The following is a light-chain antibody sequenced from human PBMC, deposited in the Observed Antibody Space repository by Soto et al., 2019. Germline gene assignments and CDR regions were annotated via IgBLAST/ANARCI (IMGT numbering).Light chain of an antibody. CDR2: GAS. J-gene: IGKJ4*01. CDR3: QQYASSPLT. CDR1: QNVGRNY. Sequence: ETVLTQSPGTLSLSPGDRATLSCRASQNVGRNYVVWYQQKPGQAPRVLIYGASSRASGIPSRFSGSGSGTDFTLTISRLEPEDFAVYYCQQYASSPLTFGGGTKVEVK. V-gene: IGKV3-20*01.